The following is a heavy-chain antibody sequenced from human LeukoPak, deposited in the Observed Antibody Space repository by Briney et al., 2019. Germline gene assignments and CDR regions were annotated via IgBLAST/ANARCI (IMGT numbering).Heavy chain of an antibody. V-gene: IGHV3-11*06. D-gene: IGHD1-14*01. CDR2: ISSASSTYT. J-gene: IGHJ4*02. CDR3: ARTTTSWFFDY. Sequence: GGALRLSCVVSGFTFSDYYMSWIRRAPGKGLEWVSYISSASSTYTNYADSVKGRFTISRDNAKNSLYLQLNRLRAEDTAVYYCARTTTSWFFDYWGQGTLVTVSS. CDR1: GFTFSDYY.